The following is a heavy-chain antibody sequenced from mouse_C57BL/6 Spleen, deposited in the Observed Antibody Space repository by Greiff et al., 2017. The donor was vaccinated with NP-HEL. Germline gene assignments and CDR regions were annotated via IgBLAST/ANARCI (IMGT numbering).Heavy chain of an antibody. CDR2: IDPETGGT. J-gene: IGHJ2*01. CDR1: GYTFTDYD. CDR3: TKVYYYGSSLDY. V-gene: IGHV1-15*01. Sequence: QVHVKQSGAELVRPGASVTLSCKASGYTFTDYDMHWVKQTPVHGLEWIGAIDPETGGTAYNQKFKGKAILTADKSSSTAYMELRSLTSEDSAVYYCTKVYYYGSSLDYWGQGTTLTVSS. D-gene: IGHD1-1*01.